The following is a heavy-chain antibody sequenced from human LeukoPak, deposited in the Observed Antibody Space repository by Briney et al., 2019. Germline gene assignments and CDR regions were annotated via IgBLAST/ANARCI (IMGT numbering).Heavy chain of an antibody. J-gene: IGHJ4*02. Sequence: PSETLSLTCTVSGASMSSYYWSWIRRSAGKGLEWIGRIYTDGSTNYSPSLKSRVTMSVDTSKKQFSLKLNSVTAADTAVYYCTTYRQQLAFDTWGQGTLVTVSS. CDR3: TTYRQQLAFDT. CDR2: IYTDGST. D-gene: IGHD6-13*01. V-gene: IGHV4-4*07. CDR1: GASMSSYY.